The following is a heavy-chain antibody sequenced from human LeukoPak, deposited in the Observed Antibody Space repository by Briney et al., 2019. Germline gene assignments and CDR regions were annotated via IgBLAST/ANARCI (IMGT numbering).Heavy chain of an antibody. J-gene: IGHJ4*02. CDR3: AKEDGADY. CDR2: ISFDGGNK. CDR1: GFTFSTYG. Sequence: HPGRSLRLSCAASGFTFSTYGMHWVRQAPGKGLEWVGGISFDGGNKYYADSVKGRFTISRDNSQNTLHLQMNSLRAEDTAVYYCAKEDGADYWGQGTLVTVSS. D-gene: IGHD1-26*01. V-gene: IGHV3-30*18.